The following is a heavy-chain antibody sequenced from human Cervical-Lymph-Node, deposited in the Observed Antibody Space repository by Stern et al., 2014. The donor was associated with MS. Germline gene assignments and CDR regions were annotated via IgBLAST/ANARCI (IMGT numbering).Heavy chain of an antibody. D-gene: IGHD3-3*01. Sequence: QDQLVQSGAEVKRPASSVKVTCKASGGTFDNYAINWLRQAPGQGIEWTCGIIPLLETGQYEQRFHGSGTLIAHGPTNTVSMELSSLQSDDTAVYYCARGSRYHDFWSVFYGHFEYWGQGTLITVSS. J-gene: IGHJ4*02. CDR2: IIPLLETG. V-gene: IGHV1-69*12. CDR3: ARGSRYHDFWSVFYGHFEY. CDR1: GGTFDNYA.